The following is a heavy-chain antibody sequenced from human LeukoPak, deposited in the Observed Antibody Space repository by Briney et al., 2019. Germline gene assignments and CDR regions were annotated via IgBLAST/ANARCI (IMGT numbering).Heavy chain of an antibody. Sequence: GGSLRLSCAASGVSFSGSWMHWVRQAPGKGLGWVSLISSDGSTRTYADSVKGRFTISRDNAKNTVYLKMNSLRGEDTDVYYCARRSGSTFSYYFDYWGQGTLVTVSS. D-gene: IGHD3-10*01. CDR2: ISSDGSTR. CDR3: ARRSGSTFSYYFDY. CDR1: GVSFSGSW. V-gene: IGHV3-74*03. J-gene: IGHJ4*02.